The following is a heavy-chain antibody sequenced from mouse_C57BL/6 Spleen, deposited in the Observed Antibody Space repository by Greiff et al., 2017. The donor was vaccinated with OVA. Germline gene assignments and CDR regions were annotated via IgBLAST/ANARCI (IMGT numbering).Heavy chain of an antibody. J-gene: IGHJ3*01. V-gene: IGHV5-4*01. CDR1: GFTFSSYA. Sequence: EVKLMESGGGLVKPGGSLKLSCAASGFTFSSYAMSWVRQTLEKRLEWVATISDGGSYTYYPDNVKGRFTISRDNAKNNLYLQMSHLKSEDTAMYYCAREGSYYGSSYDYWGQGTLVTVSA. CDR3: AREGSYYGSSYDY. CDR2: ISDGGSYT. D-gene: IGHD1-1*01.